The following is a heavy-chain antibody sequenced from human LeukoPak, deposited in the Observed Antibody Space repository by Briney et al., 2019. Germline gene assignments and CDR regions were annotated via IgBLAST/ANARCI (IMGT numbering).Heavy chain of an antibody. CDR1: GDSISDSDW. D-gene: IGHD1-14*01. V-gene: IGHV4-4*02. CDR2: IRHSGST. Sequence: SETLSLTCAVSGDSISDSDWWTWVRQPPGKGLEWIGEIRHSGSTNYSPSLKSRVAISIDKSKNQLSLKLSSVTAADTANYFCARAGIPWNPADCWGQGTLVIVSS. J-gene: IGHJ4*02. CDR3: ARAGIPWNPADC.